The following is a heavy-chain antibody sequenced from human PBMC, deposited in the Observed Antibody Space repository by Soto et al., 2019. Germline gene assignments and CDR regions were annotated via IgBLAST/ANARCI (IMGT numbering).Heavy chain of an antibody. CDR1: GSTFTSYD. V-gene: IGHV1-8*01. CDR3: ARPGGRXTIFGVVNPLYYYGMDV. Sequence: ASVKVFCKASGSTFTSYDINWVRQATGQGLEWMGWMNPNSGNTGYAQKFQGGVTMTRNTSISTAYMELSSLRSEDTAVYYCARPGGRXTIFGVVNPLYYYGMDVLGQGTTVTVSS. CDR2: MNPNSGNT. J-gene: IGHJ6*02. D-gene: IGHD3-3*01.